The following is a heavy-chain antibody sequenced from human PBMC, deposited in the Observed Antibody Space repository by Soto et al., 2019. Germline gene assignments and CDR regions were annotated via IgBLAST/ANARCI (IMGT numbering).Heavy chain of an antibody. V-gene: IGHV4-31*02. D-gene: IGHD3-10*01. CDR1: AGSIRPSGHF. CDR3: ARDHRTRDYYYGMDV. J-gene: IGHJ6*02. CDR2: IYYSGST. Sequence: WSGSAGSIRPSGHFVSWIRQHPGKGLEWIGYIYYSGSTYYNPSLKSRVTISVDTSKNQFSLKLSSVTAADTAVYYCARDHRTRDYYYGMDVWGQGTTVT.